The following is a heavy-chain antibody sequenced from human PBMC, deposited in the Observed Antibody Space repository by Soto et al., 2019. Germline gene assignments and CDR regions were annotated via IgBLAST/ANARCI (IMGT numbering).Heavy chain of an antibody. Sequence: ASVKVSCKASGGTFSSYTISWVRQAPGQGLEWMGRIIPILGIANYAQKFQGRVTITADKSTSTAYMELSSLRSEDTAAYDGAGSRYGYSYFDSWGQGTLVTVSS. CDR2: IIPILGIA. CDR1: GGTFSSYT. D-gene: IGHD5-12*01. CDR3: AGSRYGYSYFDS. V-gene: IGHV1-69*02. J-gene: IGHJ4*02.